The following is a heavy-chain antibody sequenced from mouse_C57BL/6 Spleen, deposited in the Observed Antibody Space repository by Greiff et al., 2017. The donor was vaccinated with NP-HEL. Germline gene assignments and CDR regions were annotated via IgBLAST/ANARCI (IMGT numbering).Heavy chain of an antibody. CDR1: GFTFSNYW. CDR3: TGCYDYDGTVFAY. J-gene: IGHJ3*01. Sequence: EVQRVESGGGLVQPGGSMKLSCVASGFTFSNYWMNWVRQSPEKGLEWVAQIRLKSDNYATHYAESVKGRFTISRDDSKSSVYLQMNNLRAEDTGIYYCTGCYDYDGTVFAYWGQGTLVTVSA. CDR2: IRLKSDNYAT. D-gene: IGHD2-4*01. V-gene: IGHV6-3*01.